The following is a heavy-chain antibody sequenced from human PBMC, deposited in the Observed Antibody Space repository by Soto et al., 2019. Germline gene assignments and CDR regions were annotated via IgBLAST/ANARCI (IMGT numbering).Heavy chain of an antibody. CDR3: ARDLAAGDH. D-gene: IGHD6-13*01. CDR2: VNPASGST. CDR1: GYTFTHYY. J-gene: IGHJ4*02. V-gene: IGHV1-46*01. Sequence: QVQLVQSGAEVKKPGASVKVSCRTSGYTFTHYYIHWVRQAPGQGLEWLGIVNPASGSTNYAQDFQGRVTLTMDTSTTTVYMELSGLRAEDTAIFFCARDLAAGDHWCQGNLVTVSS.